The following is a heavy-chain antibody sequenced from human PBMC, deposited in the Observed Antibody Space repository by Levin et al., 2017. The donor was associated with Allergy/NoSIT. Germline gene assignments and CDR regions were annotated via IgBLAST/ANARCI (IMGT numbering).Heavy chain of an antibody. CDR3: AREEYGSGSYYADY. Sequence: SQTLSLTCTVSGGSISSGGYYWSWIRQHPGKGLEWIGYIYYSGSTYYNPSLKSRVTISVDTSKNQFSLKLSSVTAADTAVYYCAREEYGSGSYYADYWGQGTLVTVSS. V-gene: IGHV4-31*03. D-gene: IGHD3-10*01. CDR1: GGSISSGGYY. CDR2: IYYSGST. J-gene: IGHJ4*02.